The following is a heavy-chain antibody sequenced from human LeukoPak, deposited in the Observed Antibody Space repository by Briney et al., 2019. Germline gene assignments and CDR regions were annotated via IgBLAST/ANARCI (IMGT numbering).Heavy chain of an antibody. CDR1: GFTFSSYA. V-gene: IGHV3-23*01. Sequence: GGSLRLSCAASGFTFSSYAMSWVRQAPGKGLEWVSAISGSGGSTYYADSVKGRFTISRDNSKNTLYLQMNSLRAEDTAVYYCATYYYDSSGYRIDAFDIWAEGQWSPSLQ. CDR3: ATYYYDSSGYRIDAFDI. D-gene: IGHD3-22*01. J-gene: IGHJ3*02. CDR2: ISGSGGST.